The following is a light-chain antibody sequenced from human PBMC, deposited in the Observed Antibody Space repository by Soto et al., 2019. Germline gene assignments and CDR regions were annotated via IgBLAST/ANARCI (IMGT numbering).Light chain of an antibody. CDR2: SNN. V-gene: IGLV1-44*01. J-gene: IGLJ2*01. CDR1: SSNIGVNT. CDR3: ASWDDSLNGVV. Sequence: QAVVTQPPSASGTPGQGVTISCSGSSSNIGVNTVNWYQQLPGTAPKLLIYSNNLRPSGVPDRFSGSKSGTSASLAISGLQSEDEADYHCASWDDSLNGVVFGGGTKVPVL.